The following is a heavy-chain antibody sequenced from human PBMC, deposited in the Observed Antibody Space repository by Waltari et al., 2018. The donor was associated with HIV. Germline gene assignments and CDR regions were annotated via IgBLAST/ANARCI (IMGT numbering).Heavy chain of an antibody. CDR1: GGSISSSSYY. CDR2: IYYSGST. Sequence: QLQLQESGPGLVKPSETLSLTCTVSGGSISSSSYYWGWIRQPPGKGLEWIGSIYYSGSTYYNPSLKSRVTISVDTSKNQFSLKLSSVTAADTAVYYCARLGYDYVWGSYRSDAFDIWGQGTMVTVSS. CDR3: ARLGYDYVWGSYRSDAFDI. V-gene: IGHV4-39*01. D-gene: IGHD3-16*02. J-gene: IGHJ3*02.